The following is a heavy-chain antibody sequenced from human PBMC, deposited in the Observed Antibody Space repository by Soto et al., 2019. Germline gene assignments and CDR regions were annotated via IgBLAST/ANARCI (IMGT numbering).Heavy chain of an antibody. CDR3: ARNSYSETNGYLDY. D-gene: IGHD3-22*01. J-gene: IGHJ4*02. V-gene: IGHV3-30-3*01. CDR2: ISYDGNDK. CDR1: GFTFSSYA. Sequence: LRLSCAASGFTFSSYAMHWVRQAPGKGLEWVAVISYDGNDKYYADSVKGRFTISRDDSKNTLFLQMHSLRAEDTAVYNCARNSYSETNGYLDYWGQGALVTVSS.